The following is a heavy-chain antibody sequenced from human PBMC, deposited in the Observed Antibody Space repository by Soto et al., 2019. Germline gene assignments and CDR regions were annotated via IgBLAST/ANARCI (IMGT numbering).Heavy chain of an antibody. D-gene: IGHD1-1*01. Sequence: SETLSLTCAVFGGSFSDSYWSWIRQSPEKGLEWIGEITNSGSTYYNPSLKSRVTISGDTSKNQFSLEVRSVTAADTAVYFCARGTTAIATRCFDSWGQGTLVTVSS. CDR2: ITNSGST. CDR3: ARGTTAIATRCFDS. V-gene: IGHV4-34*01. CDR1: GGSFSDSY. J-gene: IGHJ5*01.